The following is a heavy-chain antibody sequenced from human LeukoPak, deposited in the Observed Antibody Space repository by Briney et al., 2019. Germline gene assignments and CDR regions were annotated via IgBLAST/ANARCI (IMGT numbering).Heavy chain of an antibody. V-gene: IGHV4-30-4*08. Sequence: PSQTLSLTCTVSGGSISSGDYYWSWIRQPPGKGLEWIGYIYYSGSTYYNPSLKSRVTISVDTSKNQFSLKLSSVTAADTAVYYCARDRRQYSSSWYVNDAFDIWGQGTMVTVSS. CDR3: ARDRRQYSSSWYVNDAFDI. D-gene: IGHD6-13*01. CDR1: GGSISSGDYY. CDR2: IYYSGST. J-gene: IGHJ3*02.